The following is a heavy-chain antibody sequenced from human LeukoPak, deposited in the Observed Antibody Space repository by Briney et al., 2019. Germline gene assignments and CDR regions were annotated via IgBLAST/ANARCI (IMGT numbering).Heavy chain of an antibody. CDR3: ARDKRIAVAGPGVNWFDP. V-gene: IGHV4-39*07. J-gene: IGHJ5*02. CDR2: IYYSGST. D-gene: IGHD6-19*01. Sequence: SETLSLTCTVSGGSISSSSYYWGWIRQPPGEGLEWIGSIYYSGSTYYNPSLKSRVTISVDTSKNQFSLKLSSVTAADTAVYYCARDKRIAVAGPGVNWFDPWGQGTLVTVSS. CDR1: GGSISSSSYY.